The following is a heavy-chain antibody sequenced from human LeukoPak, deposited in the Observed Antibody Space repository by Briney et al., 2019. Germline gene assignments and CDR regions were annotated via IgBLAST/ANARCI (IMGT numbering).Heavy chain of an antibody. CDR1: GFTFSSYS. Sequence: GSLRLSCAASGFTFSSYSINWVRQAPGQGLEWVAGISYDGSNKYYADSVKGRFTISRDNYKNTLYLQTSSLRAEDTAVYYCARDSSTWTYYYYYGMDVWGQGTTVTVSS. D-gene: IGHD6-13*01. CDR2: ISYDGSNK. J-gene: IGHJ6*02. V-gene: IGHV3-30*03. CDR3: ARDSSTWTYYYYYGMDV.